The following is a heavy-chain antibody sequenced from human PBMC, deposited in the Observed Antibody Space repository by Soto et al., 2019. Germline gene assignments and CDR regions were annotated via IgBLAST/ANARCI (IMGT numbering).Heavy chain of an antibody. J-gene: IGHJ6*02. V-gene: IGHV3-33*01. D-gene: IGHD3-3*01. CDR1: GFTFSSYG. Sequence: GGSLRLSCAASGFTFSSYGMHWVRQAPGKGLEWVTVIWYDGSNKYYADSVKGRFTISRDNSKNTLYLQMNSLRSEDTAVYYCARGRSFWSGYYHYYYGMDVWGQGTTVTVSS. CDR2: IWYDGSNK. CDR3: ARGRSFWSGYYHYYYGMDV.